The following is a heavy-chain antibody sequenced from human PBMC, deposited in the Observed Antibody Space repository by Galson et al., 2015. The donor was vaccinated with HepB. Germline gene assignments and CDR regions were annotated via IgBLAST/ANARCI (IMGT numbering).Heavy chain of an antibody. J-gene: IGHJ4*02. V-gene: IGHV3-23*01. CDR2: ISPSGGST. CDR3: AKNRPADDFWSGYYDD. CDR1: GFSFNNYA. D-gene: IGHD3-3*01. Sequence: SLRLSCAASGFSFNNYAMTWVRQAPGKGLEWVSGISPSGGSTYYADSVKGRFTISRDNSKNTLYLQMNSLRVEDTAIYYCAKNRPADDFWSGYYDDWGQGTLVTVSS.